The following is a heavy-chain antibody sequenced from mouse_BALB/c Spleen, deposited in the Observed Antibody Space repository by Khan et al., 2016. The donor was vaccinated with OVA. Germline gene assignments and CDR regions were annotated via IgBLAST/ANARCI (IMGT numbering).Heavy chain of an antibody. CDR1: GFSITSDYA. CDR3: ERVCGGDFDY. V-gene: IGHV3-2*02. J-gene: IGHJ2*01. CDR2: ISYSGNT. Sequence: EVELVESGPGLVKPSQSLSLTCTVTGFSITSDYAWNWIRQFPGNKLEWMGYISYSGNTKYNPSLKSRISITRDTSKNPFFLQLNSVTIEDTATYYCERVCGGDFDYWGQGTTLTVSS.